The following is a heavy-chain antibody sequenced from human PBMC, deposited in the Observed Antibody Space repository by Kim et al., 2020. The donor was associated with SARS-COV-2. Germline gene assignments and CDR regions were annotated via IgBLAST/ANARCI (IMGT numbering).Heavy chain of an antibody. D-gene: IGHD3-10*01. Sequence: VTGRSPISRDKAKNTLYLQMNSRRAEDTAVYYCAKWTIWFGELGFHAFDIWGQGTMVTVSS. J-gene: IGHJ3*02. CDR3: AKWTIWFGELGFHAFDI. V-gene: IGHV3-23*01.